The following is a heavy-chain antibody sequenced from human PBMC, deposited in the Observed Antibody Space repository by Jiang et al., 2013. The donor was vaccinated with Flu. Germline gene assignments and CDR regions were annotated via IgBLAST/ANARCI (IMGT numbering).Heavy chain of an antibody. CDR1: GGSISSSSYY. CDR2: IYYSGST. D-gene: IGHD2-2*01. J-gene: IGHJ4*02. CDR3: ASIVVVPAVYYFDY. Sequence: ELLKPSETLSLTCTVSGGSISSSSYYWGWIRQPPGKGLEWIGSIYYSGSTYYNPSLKSRVTISVDTSKNQFSLKLSSVTAADTAVYYCASIVVVPAVYYFDYWGQGTLVTVSS. V-gene: IGHV4-39*01.